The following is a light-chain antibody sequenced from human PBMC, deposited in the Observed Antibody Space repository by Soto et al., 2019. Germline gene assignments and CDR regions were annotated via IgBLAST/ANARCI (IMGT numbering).Light chain of an antibody. CDR1: QSVSSN. Sequence: EVAVTQSPATLSVSPGERVTLSCRASQSVSSNLAWYQQKPGRAPRLLIYGASNRATGIPARFSGSGSGTEFTLTISSLQSEDFAVYYCHQYNNWPRTFGRGTKVEIK. V-gene: IGKV3-15*01. CDR3: HQYNNWPRT. CDR2: GAS. J-gene: IGKJ1*01.